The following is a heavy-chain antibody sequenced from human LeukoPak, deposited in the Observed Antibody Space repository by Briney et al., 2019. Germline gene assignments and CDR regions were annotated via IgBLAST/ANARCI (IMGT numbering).Heavy chain of an antibody. Sequence: GASVKVSCKASGYTFTSYGINWVRQATGQGLEWMGWMKPDSGGTGYAPRFQGRVTMTRNMSISTAYMELSSLRSEDTAVYYCVRGGLHCRGTDCYSTGLFDSWGRGTLVIVSS. D-gene: IGHD2-21*02. CDR2: MKPDSGGT. J-gene: IGHJ4*02. V-gene: IGHV1-8*02. CDR3: VRGGLHCRGTDCYSTGLFDS. CDR1: GYTFTSYG.